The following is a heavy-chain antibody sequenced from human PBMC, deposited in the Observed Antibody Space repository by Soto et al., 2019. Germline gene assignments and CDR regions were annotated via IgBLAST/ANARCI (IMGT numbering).Heavy chain of an antibody. J-gene: IGHJ4*02. V-gene: IGHV1-3*05. CDR2: VNAGNGNT. Sequence: QVQLVQSGAEEKKPGASVKVSCKASGYTLPNYALHWVRQAPGQRLEWMGGVNAGNGNTKYSQKFQGRVTITRDTSANTAYMVLSSLRSEDTAVYYCAREDDFDYWGQGTLVTVSS. CDR3: AREDDFDY. CDR1: GYTLPNYA.